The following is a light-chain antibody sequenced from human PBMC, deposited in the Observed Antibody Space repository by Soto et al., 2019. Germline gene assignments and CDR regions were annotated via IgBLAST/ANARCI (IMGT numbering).Light chain of an antibody. CDR1: QSIATY. CDR3: QQSYNTPRT. V-gene: IGKV1-39*01. J-gene: IGKJ1*01. CDR2: AAS. Sequence: IRLTQSPSSLSASTGDRITLPCRASQSIATYLNWYQQKPGKAPKLLIYAASGLQSGVPSRFSGSGSGTDFTLTITSLQPEDFATYSCQQSYNTPRTFGQGTKVDIK.